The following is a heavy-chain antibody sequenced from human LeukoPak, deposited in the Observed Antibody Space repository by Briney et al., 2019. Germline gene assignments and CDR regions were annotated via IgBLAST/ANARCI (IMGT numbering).Heavy chain of an antibody. CDR3: ARDGGSGWVLVYYFDY. V-gene: IGHV1-2*02. J-gene: IGHJ4*02. Sequence: GASVKVSCKASGYTFTGYYMHWVRQAPGQGLEWMGWINPNSGGTNYAQKFQGRVTMTRDTSISTAYMELSRLRSDDTAVYYCARDGGSGWVLVYYFDYWGQGTLVTVSS. CDR2: INPNSGGT. CDR1: GYTFTGYY. D-gene: IGHD6-19*01.